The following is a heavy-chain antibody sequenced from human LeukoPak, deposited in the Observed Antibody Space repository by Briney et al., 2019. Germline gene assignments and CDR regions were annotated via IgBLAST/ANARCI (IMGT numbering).Heavy chain of an antibody. CDR1: GGSFSGYY. Sequence: SETLSLTCAVYGGSFSGYYWSWIRQPPGKGLEWIGEINHSGSTNYNPSLKSRVTILVDTSKNQFSLKLSSVTAADTAVYYCTLLWFGESYWGQGTMVTVSS. CDR3: TLLWFGESY. V-gene: IGHV4-34*01. J-gene: IGHJ3*01. D-gene: IGHD3-10*01. CDR2: INHSGST.